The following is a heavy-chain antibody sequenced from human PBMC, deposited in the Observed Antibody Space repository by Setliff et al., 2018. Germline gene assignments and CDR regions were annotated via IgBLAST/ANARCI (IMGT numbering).Heavy chain of an antibody. CDR2: IYYSGST. Sequence: SETLSLTCTVSGGSISSYYWSWIRQPPGKGLEWIGYIYYSGSTNYNPSLKSRVTISVDTSKNQFSLDVNSVTAADTAVYYCVRESRSTWYRRDFWGQGTLVTVSS. CDR3: VRESRSTWYRRDF. V-gene: IGHV4-59*12. J-gene: IGHJ4*02. CDR1: GGSISSYY. D-gene: IGHD6-13*01.